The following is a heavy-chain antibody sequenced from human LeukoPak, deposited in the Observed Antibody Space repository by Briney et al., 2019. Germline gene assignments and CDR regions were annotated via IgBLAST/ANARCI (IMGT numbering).Heavy chain of an antibody. V-gene: IGHV3-30*03. Sequence: SGGSLRLSCAASGFTFSSYGMHWVRQAPGKGLEWVAVISYDGSNKYYADSVKGRFTISRDNSKNTLYLQMNSLRAEDTAVYYCARDLRSYDFWSGYRPYYYYGMDVWGQGTTVTVSS. CDR2: ISYDGSNK. CDR1: GFTFSSYG. CDR3: ARDLRSYDFWSGYRPYYYYGMDV. J-gene: IGHJ6*02. D-gene: IGHD3-3*01.